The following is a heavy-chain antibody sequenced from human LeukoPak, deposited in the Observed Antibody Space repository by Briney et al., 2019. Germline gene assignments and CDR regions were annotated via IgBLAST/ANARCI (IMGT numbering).Heavy chain of an antibody. Sequence: ASVKVSCKSSGYTFTGYYMHWVRQAPGQGLEWMGWINPNSGGTNYAQKFQGRVTMTRATSISTAYMELSRLRSDDTAVYYCARGTLRLFSYYYGSGTHNYFDYWGQGTLVTVSS. D-gene: IGHD3-10*01. CDR2: INPNSGGT. V-gene: IGHV1-2*02. J-gene: IGHJ4*02. CDR1: GYTFTGYY. CDR3: ARGTLRLFSYYYGSGTHNYFDY.